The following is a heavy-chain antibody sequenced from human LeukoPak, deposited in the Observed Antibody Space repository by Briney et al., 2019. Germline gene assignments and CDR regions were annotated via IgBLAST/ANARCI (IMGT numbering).Heavy chain of an antibody. CDR1: GFTFSSYA. CDR3: AGEPPFDYGEVLADY. CDR2: IKRDGSER. V-gene: IGHV3-7*01. D-gene: IGHD4-17*01. J-gene: IGHJ4*02. Sequence: GGSLRLSCAASGFTFSSYAMSWVRQAPGKGLEWVANIKRDGSERYYVDSVRGRFTISRDNAKNSLYLQMNSLRAEDTAVYYCAGEPPFDYGEVLADYWGQGTLVTVSS.